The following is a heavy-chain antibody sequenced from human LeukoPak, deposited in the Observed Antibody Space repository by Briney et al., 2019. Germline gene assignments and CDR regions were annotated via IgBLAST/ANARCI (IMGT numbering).Heavy chain of an antibody. CDR3: ARDPRTVRI. CDR1: GFTFSSYS. J-gene: IGHJ4*02. V-gene: IGHV3-30*03. CDR2: ISYDGSNK. D-gene: IGHD1-1*01. Sequence: QPGRSLRLSCAASGFTFSSYSMHWVRQAPGKGLEWVAVISYDGSNKYYADSVKGRFTISRDNAKNSLYLQMNSLRVEDTAVYFCARDPRTVRIWGQGTLVTVSS.